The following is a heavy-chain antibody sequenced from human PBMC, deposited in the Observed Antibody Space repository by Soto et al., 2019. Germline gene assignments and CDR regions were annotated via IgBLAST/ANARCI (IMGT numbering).Heavy chain of an antibody. CDR1: GFTFSSYS. D-gene: IGHD6-19*01. CDR3: ARDKTLSVAGTISAFDI. J-gene: IGHJ3*02. V-gene: IGHV3-48*02. CDR2: ISSSSSTI. Sequence: EVQLVESGGGLVQPGGSLRLSCAASGFTFSSYSMNWVRQAPGKGLEWVSYISSSSSTIYYADSVKGRFTISRDNAKNSLYLQMNSLRDEDTAVYYCARDKTLSVAGTISAFDIWAKGQWSPSLQ.